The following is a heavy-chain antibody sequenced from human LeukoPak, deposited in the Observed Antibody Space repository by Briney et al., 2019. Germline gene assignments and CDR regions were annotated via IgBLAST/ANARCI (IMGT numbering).Heavy chain of an antibody. J-gene: IGHJ3*02. CDR1: GFTFSSYA. Sequence: GRSLRLSCAASGFTFSSYAMHWVRQAPGKGLEWVAVISYDGSNKYYADSVKGRFTISRDNSKNPLYLQMNSLRAEDTAVYYCARVLYGSGSYWGAFDIWGQGTMVTVSS. V-gene: IGHV3-30*04. CDR2: ISYDGSNK. CDR3: ARVLYGSGSYWGAFDI. D-gene: IGHD3-10*01.